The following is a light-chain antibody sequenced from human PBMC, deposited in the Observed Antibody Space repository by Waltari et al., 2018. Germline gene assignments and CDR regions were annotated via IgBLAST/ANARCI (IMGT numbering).Light chain of an antibody. CDR3: QQSYSTPRT. J-gene: IGKJ2*01. CDR2: AAT. V-gene: IGKV1-39*01. Sequence: DVQMTQSPSSLSASVGDTVTITCRASQTISRYLNWYQQQPGNAPKLLIYAATTLQSEVPSRFTGSGSGTDFTLTISSVQPEDFATYYCQQSYSTPRTFGQGTKLDIK. CDR1: QTISRY.